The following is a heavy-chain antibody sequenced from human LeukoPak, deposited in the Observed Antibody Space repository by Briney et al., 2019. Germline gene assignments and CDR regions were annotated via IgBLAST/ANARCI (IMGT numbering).Heavy chain of an antibody. CDR3: ARDEGDTVTLTYDY. CDR2: ISAYNGNT. V-gene: IGHV1-18*01. D-gene: IGHD4-17*01. Sequence: AASVKVSCKASGYTFTSYGISWVRQAPGQGLEWMGWISAYNGNTNYAQKLQGRVTMTTDTSTSTAYMELRSLRSDDTAVYYCARDEGDTVTLTYDYWGQGTLVTVSS. CDR1: GYTFTSYG. J-gene: IGHJ4*02.